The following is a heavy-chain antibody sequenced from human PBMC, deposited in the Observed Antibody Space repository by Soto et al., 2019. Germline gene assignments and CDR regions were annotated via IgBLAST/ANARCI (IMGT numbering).Heavy chain of an antibody. CDR1: GGYIRSGGYY. J-gene: IGHJ4*02. Sequence: PSETLSLTYTVSGGYIRSGGYYWSWIRQHPGKGLEWIGYIYYSGSTYYNPSLKSRVTISVDTSKNQFSLKLSSVTAADTAVYYCARSMGYYDSSGYYSPGIFDYWGQGTLVTVSS. D-gene: IGHD3-22*01. CDR3: ARSMGYYDSSGYYSPGIFDY. V-gene: IGHV4-31*03. CDR2: IYYSGST.